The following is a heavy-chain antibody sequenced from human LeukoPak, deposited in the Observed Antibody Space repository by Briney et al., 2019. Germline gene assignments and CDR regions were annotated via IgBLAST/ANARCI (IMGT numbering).Heavy chain of an antibody. CDR2: TSAYNGNT. Sequence: ASVKVSCKASGYTFISYGISWVRQAPGQGLEWMGWTSAYNGNTNYAQKLQGRVTMTTDTSTSTAYMELRSLRSDDTAVYYCARGRYCTNGVCPYYYYGMDVWGQGTTVTVSS. D-gene: IGHD2-8*01. CDR1: GYTFISYG. J-gene: IGHJ6*02. CDR3: ARGRYCTNGVCPYYYYGMDV. V-gene: IGHV1-18*01.